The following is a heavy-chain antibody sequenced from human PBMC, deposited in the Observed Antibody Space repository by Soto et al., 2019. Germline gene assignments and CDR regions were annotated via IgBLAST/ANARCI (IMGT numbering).Heavy chain of an antibody. V-gene: IGHV4-30-4*08. Sequence: SETLSLTCTVSGVSISSGVYYWSWIRQHPGKGLEWIGYIYYSGSTYYNSSLKSRVTISVDTSKNQFSLKLSSVTAADTAVYYCARVHGFAFDIWGQGTMVTVSS. CDR1: GVSISSGVYY. D-gene: IGHD3-10*01. CDR3: ARVHGFAFDI. CDR2: IYYSGST. J-gene: IGHJ3*02.